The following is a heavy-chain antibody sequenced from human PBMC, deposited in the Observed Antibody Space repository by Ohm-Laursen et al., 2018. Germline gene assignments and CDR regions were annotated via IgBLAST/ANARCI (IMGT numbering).Heavy chain of an antibody. CDR1: RFTFSRYG. Sequence: SLRLSCAASRFTFSRYGFHWVRRGPGKGLEWVAVIWHDGSKKYHADSVKDRFTISRDDSKNTVYLEMNSLRAEDTAVYYCARDVFASWGGVDVGGQGTTVPVSS. CDR2: IWHDGSKK. D-gene: IGHD3-16*01. J-gene: IGHJ6*01. V-gene: IGHV3-33*01. CDR3: ARDVFASWGGVDV.